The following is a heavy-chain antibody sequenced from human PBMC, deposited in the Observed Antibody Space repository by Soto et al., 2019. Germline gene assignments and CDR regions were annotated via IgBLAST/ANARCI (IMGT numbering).Heavy chain of an antibody. CDR1: GGSFSTYY. Sequence: PSETLSLTCAVYGGSFSTYYWIWIRQSPGKGLEWIGEIDHSGSTNYNPSLKSRVTISVDTSKNQFSLKLSSVTAADTAVYYCARGGYCSGGGCYSGAFDIWGQGTMVTVS. CDR3: ARGGYCSGGGCYSGAFDI. CDR2: IDHSGST. D-gene: IGHD2-15*01. V-gene: IGHV4-34*01. J-gene: IGHJ3*02.